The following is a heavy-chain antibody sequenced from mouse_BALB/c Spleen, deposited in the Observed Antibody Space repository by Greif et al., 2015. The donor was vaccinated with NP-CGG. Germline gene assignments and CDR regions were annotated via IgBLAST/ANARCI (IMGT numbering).Heavy chain of an antibody. CDR1: GYTFTIYW. V-gene: IGHV1-7*01. D-gene: IGHD1-1*01. CDR2: INPSTGYT. CDR3: ARRVYYYGSSWAMDY. Sequence: QVQLQQSGAELAKPGASVKMSCKASGYTFTIYWMHWVKQRPGQGLEWIGYINPSTGYTEYNQKFKDKATLTADRSSSTAYMQLSSLTSEDSAVYYCARRVYYYGSSWAMDYWGQGTSVTVSS. J-gene: IGHJ4*01.